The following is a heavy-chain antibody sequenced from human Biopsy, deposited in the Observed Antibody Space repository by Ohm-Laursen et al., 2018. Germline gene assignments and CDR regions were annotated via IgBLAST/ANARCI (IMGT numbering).Heavy chain of an antibody. CDR1: GFRFSLYS. CDR2: IKNSENYT. CDR3: ATDFGYCGNNVCSSDFYYGMDV. J-gene: IGHJ6*02. D-gene: IGHD5/OR15-5a*01. V-gene: IGHV3-21*01. Sequence: SLGLSCAASGFRFSLYSMNWVRQAPGKGLEWVSSIKNSENYTYYADSVKGRFIISRDNAKNSLYLQMNGLRVEDTAVYYCATDFGYCGNNVCSSDFYYGMDVWGQGTTVTVSS.